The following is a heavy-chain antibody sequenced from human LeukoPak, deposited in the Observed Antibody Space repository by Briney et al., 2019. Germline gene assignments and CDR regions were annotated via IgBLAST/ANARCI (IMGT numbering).Heavy chain of an antibody. J-gene: IGHJ2*01. CDR1: GGSISSYY. Sequence: SETLSLTCTVSGGSISSYYWSWIRQPPGKGLEWIGYIYYSGSTNYNPSLKSRVTISVDTSKNQFSLKLSSVTAADTAVYYCARQPCSEEYYYDSSGYYAGCWYFDLWGRGTLVTGSS. CDR3: ARQPCSEEYYYDSSGYYAGCWYFDL. CDR2: IYYSGST. D-gene: IGHD3-22*01. V-gene: IGHV4-59*01.